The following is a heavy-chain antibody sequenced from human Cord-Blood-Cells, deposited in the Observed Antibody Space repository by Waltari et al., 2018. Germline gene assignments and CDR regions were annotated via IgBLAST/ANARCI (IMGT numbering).Heavy chain of an antibody. CDR3: AKDRAAGSYFDY. Sequence: EVQLLESGGGLVQPGGSLRLSCAASGFTFSSYAMSWVRQAPGKVLGGVSAIGGSGGSTYYADSVKGRFTIARDDSKNTLYLQMNSLRAEDTAVYYCAKDRAAGSYFDYWGQGTLVTVSS. V-gene: IGHV3-23*01. CDR2: IGGSGGST. J-gene: IGHJ4*02. CDR1: GFTFSSYA. D-gene: IGHD6-25*01.